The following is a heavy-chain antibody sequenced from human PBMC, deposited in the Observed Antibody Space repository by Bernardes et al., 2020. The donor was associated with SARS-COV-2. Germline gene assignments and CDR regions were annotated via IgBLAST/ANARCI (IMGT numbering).Heavy chain of an antibody. CDR2: INHSGST. CDR3: ASNHDYYDFWSGYYNLPLSD. V-gene: IGHV4-34*01. D-gene: IGHD3-3*01. J-gene: IGHJ4*02. Sequence: SETLSLTCAVYGGSFSGYYWSWIRQPPGKGLEWIGEINHSGSTNYNPSLKSRVTISVDTSKNQFSLKLSSVTAADTAVYYCASNHDYYDFWSGYYNLPLSDWGQGTLVTVSS. CDR1: GGSFSGYY.